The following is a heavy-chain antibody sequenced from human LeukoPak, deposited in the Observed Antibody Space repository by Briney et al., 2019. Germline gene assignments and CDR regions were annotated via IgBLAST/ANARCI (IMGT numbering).Heavy chain of an antibody. J-gene: IGHJ4*02. CDR1: GYTFTDYY. V-gene: IGHV1-2*02. D-gene: IGHD3-16*02. Sequence: ASVKVSCKASGYTFTDYYMHWVRQAPGQGLEWMGWINPNSGGTNYAQKFQGRVTMTRDTSISTAYMELSRLRSDDTAVYYCARGITEGELSWCTDWGQGTLVTVSS. CDR2: INPNSGGT. CDR3: ARGITEGELSWCTD.